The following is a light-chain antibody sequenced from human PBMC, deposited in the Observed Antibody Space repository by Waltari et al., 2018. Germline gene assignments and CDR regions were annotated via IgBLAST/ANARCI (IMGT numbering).Light chain of an antibody. CDR3: HQYNSYSLLT. Sequence: DIQMTQSPSTRSASVGDRVTITCRAIQSISNWLACYQQKPGKAPKLLIYKASTLESGVASRISSSGSATEFSLTTSSLQPDDVAAYYCHQYNSYSLLTFGGGTKVEIK. CDR2: KAS. J-gene: IGKJ4*01. V-gene: IGKV1-5*03. CDR1: QSISNW.